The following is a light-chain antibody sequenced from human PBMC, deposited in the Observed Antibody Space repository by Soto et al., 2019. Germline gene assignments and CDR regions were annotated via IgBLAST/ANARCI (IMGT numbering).Light chain of an antibody. J-gene: IGKJ2*01. CDR1: QSVSST. CDR3: QQDNNWPSYT. V-gene: IGKV3-15*01. Sequence: EIVMTQSPATLSVSPGERATLSCRASQSVSSTLAWYQQKPGQAPRLLIYGASTRSTGIPARFSGSGSGTECTLTISSLQSADFAVYYCQQDNNWPSYTFGQGTKLEIK. CDR2: GAS.